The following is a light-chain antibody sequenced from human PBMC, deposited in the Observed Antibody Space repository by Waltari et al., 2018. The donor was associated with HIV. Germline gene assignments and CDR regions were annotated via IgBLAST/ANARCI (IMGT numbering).Light chain of an antibody. Sequence: QSVLTQPASVSGSPGQSLTLSCTRTTNDIAPSQYVSWYQQSPDKAPKLIIYEVSNRPSGISSRFSGSKSGNTASLTISGLQADDEAYYHCSSYSRGALLFGGGTKVTVL. CDR3: SSYSRGALL. V-gene: IGLV2-14*01. CDR2: EVS. J-gene: IGLJ2*01. CDR1: TNDIAPSQY.